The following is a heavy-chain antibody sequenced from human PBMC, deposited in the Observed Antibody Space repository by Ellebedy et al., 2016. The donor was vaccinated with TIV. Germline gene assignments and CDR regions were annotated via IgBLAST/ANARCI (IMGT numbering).Heavy chain of an antibody. Sequence: MPSETLSLTCGVSGGSISSSNWWSWVRQPPGKGLEWIGEIYHSGSTNYNPSLKIRVTISVDKSKNQFSLKLSSVTAADTAVYYCARELVAGRVFDYWGQGTLVTVSS. CDR3: ARELVAGRVFDY. CDR1: GGSISSSNW. CDR2: IYHSGST. D-gene: IGHD6-19*01. J-gene: IGHJ4*02. V-gene: IGHV4-4*02.